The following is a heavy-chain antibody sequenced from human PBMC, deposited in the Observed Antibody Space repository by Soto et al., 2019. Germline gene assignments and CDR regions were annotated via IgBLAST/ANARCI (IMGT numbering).Heavy chain of an antibody. Sequence: QVQLQESGPGLVKPSETLSLTCTVSGGSISNYYWSWIRQPPGKGLEWIGYIYYSGSTNDNPSLMSRVSISLGTSQHQFALRLSSVTAADTAVYYCARHSRAVSYYGMDVWGQGTTVTVSS. J-gene: IGHJ6*02. CDR2: IYYSGST. CDR3: ARHSRAVSYYGMDV. V-gene: IGHV4-59*08. D-gene: IGHD2-2*01. CDR1: GGSISNYY.